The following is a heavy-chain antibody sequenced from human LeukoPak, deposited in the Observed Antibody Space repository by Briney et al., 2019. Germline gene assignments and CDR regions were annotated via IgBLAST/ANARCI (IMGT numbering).Heavy chain of an antibody. CDR2: ISDSGGST. J-gene: IGHJ4*02. Sequence: GGSLRLSCAASGFTFTSYAMSWVRQAPGKGLEWVSSISDSGGSTYYAGSVKGRFTISRDNSKNTLYLQMNSLRAEDTAVYYCAKDGRPFQPLDPYFDYWGQGTLVTVSS. CDR3: AKDGRPFQPLDPYFDY. D-gene: IGHD1-1*01. CDR1: GFTFTSYA. V-gene: IGHV3-23*01.